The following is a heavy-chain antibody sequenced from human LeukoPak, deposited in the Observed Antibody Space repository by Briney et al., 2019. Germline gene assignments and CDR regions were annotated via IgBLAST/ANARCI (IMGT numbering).Heavy chain of an antibody. CDR3: ARGGGISHYYYYMDV. Sequence: PSETLSLTCTVSGGSISSGVYYWSWIRQPAGKGLEWIGRIYTSGSTNYNPSLKSRITISVDTSKNQFSLRLNSVTAADTAVYYCARGGGISHYYYYMDVWGKGTTVTISS. D-gene: IGHD6-13*01. CDR1: GGSISSGVYY. CDR2: IYTSGST. J-gene: IGHJ6*03. V-gene: IGHV4-61*02.